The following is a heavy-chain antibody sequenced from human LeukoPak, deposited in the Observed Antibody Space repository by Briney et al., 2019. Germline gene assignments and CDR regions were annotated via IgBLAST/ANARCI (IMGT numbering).Heavy chain of an antibody. J-gene: IGHJ2*01. CDR3: ARDGGGSGSSPPHWYLDL. D-gene: IGHD3-10*01. CDR2: IYYSGST. CDR1: GGSISSSSYY. Sequence: PSETLSLTCTVSGGSISSSSYYWGWIRQPPGKGLEWIGSIYYSGSTYYNPSLKSRVTISVDTSKNHFSLNLSSVTAADTAVYYCARDGGGSGSSPPHWYLDLWGRGTLVTVSS. V-gene: IGHV4-39*07.